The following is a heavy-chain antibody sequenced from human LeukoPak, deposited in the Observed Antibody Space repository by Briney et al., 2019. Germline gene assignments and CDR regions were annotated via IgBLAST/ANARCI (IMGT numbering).Heavy chain of an antibody. CDR3: ARDGGSYYLAGSGAFDI. Sequence: SQTLSLTCTVSGGSISSGSYYWSWIRQPAGKGLEWIGRIYTSGSTNYNPSLKSRVTISVDTSKNQFSLKLSSVTAADTAVYYCARDGGSYYLAGSGAFDIWGQGTMVTVSS. J-gene: IGHJ3*02. CDR2: IYTSGST. V-gene: IGHV4-61*02. D-gene: IGHD1-26*01. CDR1: GGSISSGSYY.